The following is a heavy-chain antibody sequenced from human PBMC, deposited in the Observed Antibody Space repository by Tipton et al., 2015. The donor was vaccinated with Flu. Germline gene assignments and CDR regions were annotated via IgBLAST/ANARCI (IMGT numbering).Heavy chain of an antibody. CDR1: GGSFNSYY. J-gene: IGHJ5*02. CDR2: IHDSGST. Sequence: GLVKPSETLSLSCSVSGGSFNSYYWSWTWQPPGKGLEWIGDIHDSGSTRYNPSLKSRVTISLDTSKNDYSLNLRSVTAAETAVYYCAGMSWGNWFDPWGQGILVTVSS. D-gene: IGHD3-16*01. CDR3: AGMSWGNWFDP. V-gene: IGHV4-59*01.